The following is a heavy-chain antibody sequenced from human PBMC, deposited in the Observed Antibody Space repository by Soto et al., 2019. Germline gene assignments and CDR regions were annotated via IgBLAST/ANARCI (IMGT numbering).Heavy chain of an antibody. CDR2: VYNSGST. CDR1: GGSITSYN. J-gene: IGHJ5*02. Sequence: PSETLSLTCTVSGGSITSYNWNWLRQPPGKALEWIGYVYNSGSTNYNPSLKSRVTISVDTSKNQFSLKVNSVTATDTAVYYCARRAVVAVTGSLDNWLDPWGQGILVTVSS. D-gene: IGHD2-21*01. V-gene: IGHV4-59*01. CDR3: ARRAVVAVTGSLDNWLDP.